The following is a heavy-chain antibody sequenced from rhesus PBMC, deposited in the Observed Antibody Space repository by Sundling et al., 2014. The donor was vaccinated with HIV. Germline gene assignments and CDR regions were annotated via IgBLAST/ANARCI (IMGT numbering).Heavy chain of an antibody. Sequence: EVQLVESGGGLVKPGGSLRLSCVASGFTFSDYVMHWVRQAPGKGLEWVSVISESGGTIYYADSVKGRFTISRDNAKNSVFLQMNSLRAEDTAVYYCTRGVRVLQYFDWLKGLDSWGQGVVVTVSS. CDR2: ISESGGTI. CDR1: GFTFSDYV. D-gene: IGHD3-3*01. V-gene: IGHV3-100*01. J-gene: IGHJ6*01. CDR3: TRGVRVLQYFDWLKGLDS.